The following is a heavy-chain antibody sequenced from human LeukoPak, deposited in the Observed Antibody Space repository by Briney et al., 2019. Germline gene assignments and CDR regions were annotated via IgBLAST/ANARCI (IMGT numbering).Heavy chain of an antibody. D-gene: IGHD4-17*01. V-gene: IGHV4-38-2*02. CDR3: ARDQTTVTPFDY. CDR2: IYYSGST. J-gene: IGHJ4*02. CDR1: GYSISSGYY. Sequence: SETLSLTCTVSGYSISSGYYWGWIRQPPGKGLEWIGSIYYSGSTYYNPSLKSRVTISVDTSKNQFSLKLSSVTAVDTAVYYCARDQTTVTPFDYWGQGTLVTVSS.